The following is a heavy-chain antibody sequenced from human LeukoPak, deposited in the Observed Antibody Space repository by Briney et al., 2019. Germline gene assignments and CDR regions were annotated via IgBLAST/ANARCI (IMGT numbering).Heavy chain of an antibody. V-gene: IGHV1-2*02. CDR3: ARDTYLYGSGSYQSVDY. D-gene: IGHD3-10*01. J-gene: IGHJ4*02. Sequence: ASVKVSCKASGYTFTGYYMHWVRQAPGQGLEWMGWINPNSGGTNYAQKFQGRVTMTRDTSISTAYMELSSLRSDDTAVYFCARDTYLYGSGSYQSVDYWGQGTLVTVSS. CDR2: INPNSGGT. CDR1: GYTFTGYY.